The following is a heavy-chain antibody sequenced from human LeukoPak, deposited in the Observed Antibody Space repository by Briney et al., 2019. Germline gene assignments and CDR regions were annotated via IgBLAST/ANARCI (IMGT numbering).Heavy chain of an antibody. CDR1: GGSFSGYY. J-gene: IGHJ4*02. D-gene: IGHD2-8*01. Sequence: SETLSLTCAVYGGSFSGYYWSWIRQPPGKGLEWIGEINHSGSTNYNPSLKSRATISVDTSKNQFSLKLSSVTAADTAVYYCARTVGLMVYARTCFDYWGQGTLVTVSS. CDR3: ARTVGLMVYARTCFDY. V-gene: IGHV4-34*01. CDR2: INHSGST.